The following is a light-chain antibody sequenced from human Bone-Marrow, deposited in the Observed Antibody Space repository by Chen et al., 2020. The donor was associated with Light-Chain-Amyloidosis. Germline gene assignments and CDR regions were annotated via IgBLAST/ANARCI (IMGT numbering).Light chain of an antibody. CDR3: QVWDSSSDHYV. Sequence: YVLTQPPSGSVAPGQKATITCGGKNIGSNRLPWYQQRPGQAPVVVVYDDSARPSGIAERFSGSNSGNTAILTISRVEAGDEADYYCQVWDSSSDHYVFGTGTKVTVL. CDR2: DDS. V-gene: IGLV3-21*02. CDR1: NIGSNR. J-gene: IGLJ1*01.